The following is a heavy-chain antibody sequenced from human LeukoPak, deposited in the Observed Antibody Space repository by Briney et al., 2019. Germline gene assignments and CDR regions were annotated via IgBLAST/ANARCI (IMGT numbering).Heavy chain of an antibody. J-gene: IGHJ4*02. D-gene: IGHD2-21*02. CDR2: INHSGST. CDR3: ARALFSRRRGDSLRSFDY. CDR1: GGSFSGYY. V-gene: IGHV4-34*01. Sequence: PSETLSLTCAVYGGSFSGYYWSWIRQPPGKGLEWIGEINHSGSTNYNPSLKSRVTISVDTSKNQFSLKLSSVTAADTAVYYCARALFSRRRGDSLRSFDYWGQGTLVTVSS.